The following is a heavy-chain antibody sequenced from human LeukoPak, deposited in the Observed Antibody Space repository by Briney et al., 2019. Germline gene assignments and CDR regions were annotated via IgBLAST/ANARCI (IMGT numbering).Heavy chain of an antibody. D-gene: IGHD3-3*01. Sequence: PSETLSLTCIVSGGSISSSSYYWGWIRQPPGKGLEWIGSIYYSGSTYYNPSLKSRVTISVDTSKNQFSPKLSSVTAADTAVYYCARVSRFADFWSGNQRLQMAFDIWGQGTMVTVSS. CDR3: ARVSRFADFWSGNQRLQMAFDI. CDR1: GGSISSSSYY. J-gene: IGHJ3*02. V-gene: IGHV4-39*07. CDR2: IYYSGST.